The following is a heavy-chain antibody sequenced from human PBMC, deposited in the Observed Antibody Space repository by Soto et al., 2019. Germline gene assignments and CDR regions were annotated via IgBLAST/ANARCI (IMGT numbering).Heavy chain of an antibody. D-gene: IGHD3-22*01. CDR2: IYYSGST. CDR3: ARVHYYDSSGPYGMDV. J-gene: IGHJ6*02. CDR1: GGSISSSSYY. V-gene: IGHV4-39*01. Sequence: SETLSLTCTVSGGSISSSSYYWGWIRQPPGKGLEWIGSIYYSGSTYYNPSLKSRVTISVDTSKNQFSLKLSSVTAADTAVYYCARVHYYDSSGPYGMDVWGQGTTVTVSS.